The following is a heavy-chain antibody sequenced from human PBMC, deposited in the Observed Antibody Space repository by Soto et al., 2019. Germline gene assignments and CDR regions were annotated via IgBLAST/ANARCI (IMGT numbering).Heavy chain of an antibody. J-gene: IGHJ5*02. CDR1: GDSISSSSYY. V-gene: IGHV4-39*01. Sequence: SETLSLTCAVSGDSISSSSYYWAWIRQPPGKGLEWVGSIHYRANSYYSPSLKSRITISVDTSKNQISLRLSSVTAADTAVYYCARPLQLAVSGFDPWGQGTLVTVSS. D-gene: IGHD3-3*02. CDR3: ARPLQLAVSGFDP. CDR2: IHYRANS.